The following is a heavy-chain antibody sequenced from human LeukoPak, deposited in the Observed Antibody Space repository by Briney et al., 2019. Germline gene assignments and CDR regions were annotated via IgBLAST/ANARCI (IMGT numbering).Heavy chain of an antibody. V-gene: IGHV4-4*07. Sequence: SETLPLTCTVSGGSVSDHYWTWMRQPAGKALEWIGRLYTSGRTSSNPSLKSRVTMSVDTSKNLFSLKLSSVSAADTAVYYCASEASSGYCEYWGQGTLVTVSS. D-gene: IGHD3-22*01. CDR3: ASEASSGYCEY. J-gene: IGHJ4*02. CDR2: LYTSGRT. CDR1: GGSVSDHY.